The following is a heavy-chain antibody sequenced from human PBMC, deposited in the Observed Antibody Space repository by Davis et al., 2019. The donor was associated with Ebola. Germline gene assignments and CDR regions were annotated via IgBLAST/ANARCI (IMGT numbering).Heavy chain of an antibody. CDR1: GGSFSGYY. Sequence: PSETLSLTCAVYGGSFSGYYWSWIRQPPGKGLEWIGEINHSGSTQYNPSLKSRVTISMDKSKNQFSLRLTSVTAADTAMYYCTSRPIRSVSGGLDSWGQGTLVIVSS. CDR2: INHSGST. CDR3: TSRPIRSVSGGLDS. J-gene: IGHJ4*02. V-gene: IGHV4-34*01. D-gene: IGHD3-16*01.